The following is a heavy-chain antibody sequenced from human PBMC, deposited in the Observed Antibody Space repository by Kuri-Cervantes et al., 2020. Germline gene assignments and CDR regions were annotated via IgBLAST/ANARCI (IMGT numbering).Heavy chain of an antibody. J-gene: IGHJ4*02. CDR2: IYYSGST. V-gene: IGHV4-34*01. D-gene: IGHD5-24*01. Sequence: GSLRLSCAVYGGSFSGYYWGWIRQPPGKGLEWIGSIYYSGSTYYNPSLKSRVTISVDTSKNQFSLKLSSVTAADTAVYYCARAVEMATINTGFDYWGQGTLVTVSS. CDR1: GGSFSGYY. CDR3: ARAVEMATINTGFDY.